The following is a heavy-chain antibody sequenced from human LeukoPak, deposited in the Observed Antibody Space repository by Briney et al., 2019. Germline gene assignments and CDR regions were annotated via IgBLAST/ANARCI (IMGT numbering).Heavy chain of an antibody. CDR3: AKATPGSYYGMDV. J-gene: IGHJ6*02. CDR1: GFTFSSYG. V-gene: IGHV3-30*18. D-gene: IGHD6-19*01. CDR2: ISYDGSNK. Sequence: GGSLRLCCAASGFTFSSYGMHWVRQAPGKGLESVAVISYDGSNKYYADSVKGRFTISRDNSKNTLYLQMNSLRAEDTAVYYCAKATPGSYYGMDVWGQGTTVTVSS.